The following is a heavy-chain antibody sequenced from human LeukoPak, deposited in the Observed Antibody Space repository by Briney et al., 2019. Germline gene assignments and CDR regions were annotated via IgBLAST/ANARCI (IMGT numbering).Heavy chain of an antibody. CDR3: ARGMVFSTYYYYYGMDV. Sequence: GGSLRLSCAAPGFTFSSYAMHWVRQAPGKGLEYVSAISSNGGSTYYANSVKGRFTISRDNSKNTLYLQMGSLRAEDMAVYYCARGMVFSTYYYYYGMDVWGQGTTVTVSS. D-gene: IGHD2-8*01. CDR2: ISSNGGST. CDR1: GFTFSSYA. V-gene: IGHV3-64*01. J-gene: IGHJ6*02.